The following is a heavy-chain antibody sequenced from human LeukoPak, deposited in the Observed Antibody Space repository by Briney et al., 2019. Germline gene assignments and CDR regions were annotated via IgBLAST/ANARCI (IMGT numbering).Heavy chain of an antibody. V-gene: IGHV3-21*01. J-gene: IGHJ4*02. CDR1: GFTVSSNY. D-gene: IGHD3-22*01. Sequence: PGGSLRLSRAASGFTVSSNYMSWVRQAPGKGLEWVSSISSSSSYIYYADSVKGRFTISRDNAKNSLYLQMNSLRAEDTAVYYCARGDYYDSSGYPDYFDYWGQGTLVTVSS. CDR3: ARGDYYDSSGYPDYFDY. CDR2: ISSSSSYI.